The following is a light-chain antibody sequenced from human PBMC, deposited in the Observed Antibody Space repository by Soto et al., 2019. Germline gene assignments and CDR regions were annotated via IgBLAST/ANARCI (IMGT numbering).Light chain of an antibody. CDR1: SGHSDYG. CDR3: QTWDTVVV. CDR2: LNRDGSH. J-gene: IGLJ2*01. V-gene: IGLV4-69*01. Sequence: QPVLTQSPSASASLGASVKLTCTLSSGHSDYGIAWHQQQPHKGPRYLMKLNRDGSHNKGDGISDRFSGSSSGAERYRAISSHQSDDEADYYCQTWDTVVVFGGGTKLTVL.